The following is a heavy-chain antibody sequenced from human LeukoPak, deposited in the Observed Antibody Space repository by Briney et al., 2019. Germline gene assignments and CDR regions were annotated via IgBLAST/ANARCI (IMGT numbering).Heavy chain of an antibody. V-gene: IGHV4-59*01. CDR1: GGSISSYY. Sequence: SETLSLTCTVSGGSISSYYWSWIRQPPGKGLEWIGYIYYSGSTNYNPSLKSRVTISVDTSKNQFSLKLSSVTAADTAVYYCARDLTPRGYYHYYMDVWGKGTTVTVSS. CDR3: ARDLTPRGYYHYYMDV. D-gene: IGHD3-10*01. CDR2: IYYSGST. J-gene: IGHJ6*03.